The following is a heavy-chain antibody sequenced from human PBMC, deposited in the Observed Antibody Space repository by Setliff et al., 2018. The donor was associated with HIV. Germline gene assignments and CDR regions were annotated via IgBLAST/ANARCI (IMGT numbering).Heavy chain of an antibody. D-gene: IGHD3-16*02. CDR1: GGSISSGTSY. J-gene: IGHJ4*02. CDR2: IYTSGST. Sequence: SETLSLTCTVSGGSISSGTSYWSWIRQPAGKGLEWIGRIYTSGSTNYNPSLKSRVSISVDTSKNRFSLKLSPVTAADTAVYYCARETYDYVWGTYRYRPRHFDYWGQGTLVTVS. CDR3: ARETYDYVWGTYRYRPRHFDY. V-gene: IGHV4-61*02.